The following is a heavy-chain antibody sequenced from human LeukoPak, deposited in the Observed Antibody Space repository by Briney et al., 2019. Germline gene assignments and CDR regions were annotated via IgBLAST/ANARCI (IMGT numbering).Heavy chain of an antibody. V-gene: IGHV1-18*01. CDR2: ISAYNGNT. J-gene: IGHJ4*02. CDR1: GYTFTSYG. D-gene: IGHD6-19*01. Sequence: ASVKVSCKASGYTFTSYGISWVRQAPGEGLEWMGWISAYNGNTNYAQKLQGRVTMNTDTSTSTAYMELRSLRSDDTAVYYCARVTFPPDRSGWYDDPIFDYWGQGTLVTVSS. CDR3: ARVTFPPDRSGWYDDPIFDY.